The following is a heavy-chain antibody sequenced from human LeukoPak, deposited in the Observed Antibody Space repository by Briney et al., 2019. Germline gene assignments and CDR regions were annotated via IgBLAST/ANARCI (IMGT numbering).Heavy chain of an antibody. V-gene: IGHV4-4*07. CDR1: GGSISSYY. CDR3: ARGPYCGGDCYFDY. CDR2: IYTSGTT. Sequence: SETLSLTCTVSGGSISSYYWSWIRQPAGTGLEWIGRIYTSGTTNYSPSLKSRVTMSVDTSKNQFSLKLSSVTAADTAVYYCARGPYCGGDCYFDYGGQGTLVTVSS. D-gene: IGHD2-21*01. J-gene: IGHJ4*02.